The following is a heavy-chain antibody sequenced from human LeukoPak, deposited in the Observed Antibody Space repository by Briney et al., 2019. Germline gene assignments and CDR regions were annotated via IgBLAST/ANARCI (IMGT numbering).Heavy chain of an antibody. CDR3: ARRLYYYYYMDV. CDR2: ISGSGGST. Sequence: GGTLRLSCAASGFTFSSYGMSWVRQAPGKGLEWVSAISGSGGSTYYADSVKGRFTISRDNSKNTLYLQMNSLRAEDTAVYYCARRLYYYYYMDVWGKGTTVTISS. V-gene: IGHV3-23*01. D-gene: IGHD6-25*01. CDR1: GFTFSSYG. J-gene: IGHJ6*03.